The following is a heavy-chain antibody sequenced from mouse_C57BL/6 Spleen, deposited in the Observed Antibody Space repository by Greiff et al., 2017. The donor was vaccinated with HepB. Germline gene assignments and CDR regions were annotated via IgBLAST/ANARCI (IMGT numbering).Heavy chain of an antibody. CDR1: GYAFRSYW. CDR2: IYPGAGDT. CDR3: ARRAHYGSSFDY. J-gene: IGHJ2*01. D-gene: IGHD1-1*01. Sequence: VQLQQSGAELVTPGASVKISCKASGYAFRSYWMNWVTQRPGKGLEWIGQIYPGAGDTNYNGKFKGKSTLTADTASSTAYMQLRSLTSVDSAVYCCARRAHYGSSFDYWGQGTTLTVSS. V-gene: IGHV1-80*01.